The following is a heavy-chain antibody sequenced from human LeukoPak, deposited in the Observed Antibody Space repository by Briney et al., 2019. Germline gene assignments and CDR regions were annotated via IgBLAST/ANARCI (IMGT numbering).Heavy chain of an antibody. CDR3: ARETLLWELLDY. CDR1: GYTFTGYY. CDR2: INPNSGGT. D-gene: IGHD1-26*01. V-gene: IGHV1-2*02. Sequence: GASVKVSCKASGYTFTGYYMHWVRQAPGQGLEWMGWINPNSGGTSYAQKFQGRVTMTRDTSISTAYMELSRLRSDDTAVYYCARETLLWELLDYWGQGTLVTVSS. J-gene: IGHJ4*02.